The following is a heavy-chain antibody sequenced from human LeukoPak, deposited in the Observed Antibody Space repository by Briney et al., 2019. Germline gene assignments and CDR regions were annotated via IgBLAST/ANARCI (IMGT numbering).Heavy chain of an antibody. CDR1: GFTFSSYW. CDR3: ARDNGYSSGWYNDY. V-gene: IGHV3-7*01. CDR2: IKQDGSEK. Sequence: GGSLRLSCAASGFTFSSYWMSWVRQAPGKGLEWVANIKQDGSEKYYVDSVKGRFTISRDNAKNSLYLQMNSLRAEDTAVYYCARDNGYSSGWYNDYWGQGTLVTVSS. D-gene: IGHD6-19*01. J-gene: IGHJ4*02.